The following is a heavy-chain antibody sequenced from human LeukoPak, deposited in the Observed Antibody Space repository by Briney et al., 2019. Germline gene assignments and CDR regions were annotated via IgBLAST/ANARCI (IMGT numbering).Heavy chain of an antibody. D-gene: IGHD3-10*01. V-gene: IGHV1-46*01. CDR1: EYTFTSYS. CDR3: ARGHGSGSTIWFDP. J-gene: IGHJ5*02. CDR2: IHPTAGSA. Sequence: AASVKVSCKASEYTFTSYSLHWLRQAPGQGLQWMGMIHPTAGSANYAQKFQGRVTMTRDMSTSTVYMELSSLRSDDTAVFYCARGHGSGSTIWFDPWGQGTLVTVSS.